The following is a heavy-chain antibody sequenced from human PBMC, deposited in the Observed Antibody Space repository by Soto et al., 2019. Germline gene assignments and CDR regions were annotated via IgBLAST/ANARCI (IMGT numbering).Heavy chain of an antibody. CDR3: ARHQACVQLVPPSYFDY. CDR1: GGSISSSSYY. CDR2: IYYSGST. Sequence: QLQLQESGPGLVKPSETLSLTCTVSGGSISSSSYYWGWIRQPPGKGLERIGSIYYSGSTYSNPSLKSRVTISVDTSKNQVSLKLSSVTSADTAVYYWARHQACVQLVPPSYFDYWGQGTLVTVSS. D-gene: IGHD6-6*01. J-gene: IGHJ4*02. V-gene: IGHV4-39*01.